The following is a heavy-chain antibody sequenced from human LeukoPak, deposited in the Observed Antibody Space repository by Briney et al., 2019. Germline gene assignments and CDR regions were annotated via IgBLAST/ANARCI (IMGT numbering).Heavy chain of an antibody. CDR1: GGSISSYY. V-gene: IGHV4-4*07. D-gene: IGHD3-10*01. J-gene: IGHJ6*02. Sequence: PSETLSLTCTVSGGSISSYYWSWIRQPAGKGLEWIGRFYTSGSTNYNPSLKSRVTMSVDTSKNQFSLKLSSVTAADTAVYYCARGRSITMVRGATYGMDVWGQGTTVTVSS. CDR2: FYTSGST. CDR3: ARGRSITMVRGATYGMDV.